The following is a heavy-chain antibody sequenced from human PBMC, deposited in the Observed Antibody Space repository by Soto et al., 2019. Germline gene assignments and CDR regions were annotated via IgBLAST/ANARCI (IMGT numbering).Heavy chain of an antibody. CDR3: ARHGSN. V-gene: IGHV4-39*01. CDR2: IYYSGIT. Sequence: PSETLSLTCTVSVVSISNSSYYWGWILRPPGKGLEWIGTIYYSGITYYNPSLKSRVTISVDTSKNQFSLKLTSVTAADTAVYYCARHGSNWGQGTLVTVSS. J-gene: IGHJ4*02. CDR1: VVSISNSSYY.